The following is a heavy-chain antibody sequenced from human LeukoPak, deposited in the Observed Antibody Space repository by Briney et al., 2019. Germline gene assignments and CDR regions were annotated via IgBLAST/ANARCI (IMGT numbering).Heavy chain of an antibody. J-gene: IGHJ4*02. CDR3: ARDSLRSYCSGGSCYSFFDY. CDR2: IKQDGSEK. D-gene: IGHD2-15*01. Sequence: GGSLRLSCAASGFTFSSYWMSWVRQAPGKGLEWVANIKQDGSEKFYVDSVKGRFTISRENAKNTLYLQMNSLRAEDTAVYYCARDSLRSYCSGGSCYSFFDYWGQGTLVTVSS. V-gene: IGHV3-7*01. CDR1: GFTFSSYW.